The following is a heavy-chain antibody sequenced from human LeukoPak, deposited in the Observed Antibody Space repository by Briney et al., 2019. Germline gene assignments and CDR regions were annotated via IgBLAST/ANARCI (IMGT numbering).Heavy chain of an antibody. CDR3: GKHDSASDY. CDR2: TRSDGSDK. CDR1: GFMFSSYG. V-gene: IGHV3-30*02. D-gene: IGHD1-26*01. Sequence: GGSLRLSCVTSGFMFSSYGMHWVRQAPGKGLEGVAFTRSDGSDKYYRDSVKGRFTISRDNSKNTLYLQMNSLRAEDTAVYYCGKHDSASDYWGQGTLVTVSS. J-gene: IGHJ4*02.